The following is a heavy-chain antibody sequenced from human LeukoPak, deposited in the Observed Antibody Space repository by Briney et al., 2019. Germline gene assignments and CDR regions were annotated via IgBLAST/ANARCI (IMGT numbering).Heavy chain of an antibody. V-gene: IGHV3-9*03. CDR2: ISWNSANI. J-gene: IGHJ4*02. CDR1: GFTFADYG. D-gene: IGHD2-2*02. Sequence: GGSLRLSCAASGFTFADYGMYWVRQAPGKGLEWVSSISWNSANIAYADSVKGRFTISRDNARNSLYLQMNSLRAEDMALYYCTKGGCSSITCYTNCWGQGTLVTVPS. CDR3: TKGGCSSITCYTNC.